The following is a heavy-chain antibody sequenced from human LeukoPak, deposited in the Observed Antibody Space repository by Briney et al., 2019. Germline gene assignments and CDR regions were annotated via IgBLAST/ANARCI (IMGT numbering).Heavy chain of an antibody. V-gene: IGHV4-38-2*02. Sequence: SETLSLTCTVSGYSISSAYYWGWVRQPPGKGLQWIGSMFHSGNIYYNPSLKSRVTISVDMSESQLSLKLSSVTAADTAVYYCARDGIVGTIARSSFDMWGQGTVVTVSS. CDR3: ARDGIVGTIARSSFDM. J-gene: IGHJ3*02. D-gene: IGHD1-26*01. CDR2: MFHSGNI. CDR1: GYSISSAYY.